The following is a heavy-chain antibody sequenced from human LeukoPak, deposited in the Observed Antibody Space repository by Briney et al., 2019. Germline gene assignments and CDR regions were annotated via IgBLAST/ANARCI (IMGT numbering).Heavy chain of an antibody. CDR3: ARVPYWGVGSSTLLGDYYYGMDV. J-gene: IGHJ6*02. Sequence: GGSLRLSCAASGFTFSSYSMNWVRQAPGKGLEWVSSISSSSSYIYYADSVKGRFTISRDNAKNSLYLQMNSLRAEDTAVYYCARVPYWGVGSSTLLGDYYYGMDVWGQGTTVTVSS. D-gene: IGHD2-2*01. CDR1: GFTFSSYS. V-gene: IGHV3-21*01. CDR2: ISSSSSYI.